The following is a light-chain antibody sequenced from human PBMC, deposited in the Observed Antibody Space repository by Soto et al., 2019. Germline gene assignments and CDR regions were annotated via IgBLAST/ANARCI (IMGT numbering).Light chain of an antibody. J-gene: IGLJ1*01. Sequence: QSVLTQPPSASVTPGQGVTISCSGSSSNIGSKSVNWYQQLPGTAPKLLIYSNTQRPSGVPDRFSGSKSGTSASLAISGLQSVDEADYYCGAWDDSLNGYVFGTGTKVTVL. CDR1: SSNIGSKS. CDR2: SNT. V-gene: IGLV1-44*01. CDR3: GAWDDSLNGYV.